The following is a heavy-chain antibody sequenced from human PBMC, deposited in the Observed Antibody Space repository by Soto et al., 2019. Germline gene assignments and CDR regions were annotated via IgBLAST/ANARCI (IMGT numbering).Heavy chain of an antibody. CDR1: GYTFTSYG. V-gene: IGHV1-18*01. D-gene: IGHD6-6*01. J-gene: IGHJ5*02. Sequence: SVKVSCKASGYTFTSYGIIWVRQATGQGLEWMGWISAYNGNTNYAQKLQGRVTMTTDTSTSTAYMELRSLRSDDTAVYYCARGAARPPFGNWFDPWGQGTLVTVSS. CDR2: ISAYNGNT. CDR3: ARGAARPPFGNWFDP.